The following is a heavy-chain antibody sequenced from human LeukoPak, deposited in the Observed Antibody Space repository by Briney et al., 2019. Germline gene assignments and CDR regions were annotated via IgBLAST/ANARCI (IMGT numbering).Heavy chain of an antibody. D-gene: IGHD1-26*01. V-gene: IGHV4-61*08. CDR3: ARTQSQSGTYRYYFGY. CDR1: GASVGSAGYY. Sequence: SETLSLTCTVSGASVGSAGYYWGWIRQPPGGGLKWIGYIYYIRNTNYNPSLKSRVTMSLDPSKNQFSLKLNSVTAADTAVYYCARTQSQSGTYRYYFGYWGQGTLVTVSP. J-gene: IGHJ4*02. CDR2: IYYIRNT.